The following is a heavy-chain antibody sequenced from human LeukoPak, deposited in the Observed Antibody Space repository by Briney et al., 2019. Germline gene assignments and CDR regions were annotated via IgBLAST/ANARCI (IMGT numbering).Heavy chain of an antibody. J-gene: IGHJ4*02. D-gene: IGHD3-10*01. CDR2: ISAYNGNT. CDR1: GYTFTSYG. CDR3: ARDLFEYYYGSGSYALADY. Sequence: RASVNVYCKASGYTFTSYGISWVRQAPGQGLEWMGWISAYNGNTNYAQKLQGRVTMTTDTSTSTAYMELRSLRSDDTAVYYCARDLFEYYYGSGSYALADYWGQGTLVTVSS. V-gene: IGHV1-18*01.